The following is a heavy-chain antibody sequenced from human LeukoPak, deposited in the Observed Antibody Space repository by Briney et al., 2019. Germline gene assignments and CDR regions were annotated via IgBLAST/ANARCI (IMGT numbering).Heavy chain of an antibody. Sequence: KVSETLSLTCAVSGGSTSSSNWWSWVRQPPGKGLEWIGEIYHSGSTNYNPSLKSRVTISVDKSKNQFSLKLSSVTAADTAVYYCARTAGYSSSWADYWGQGTLVTVSS. D-gene: IGHD6-13*01. CDR2: IYHSGST. J-gene: IGHJ4*02. CDR1: GGSTSSSNW. V-gene: IGHV4-4*02. CDR3: ARTAGYSSSWADY.